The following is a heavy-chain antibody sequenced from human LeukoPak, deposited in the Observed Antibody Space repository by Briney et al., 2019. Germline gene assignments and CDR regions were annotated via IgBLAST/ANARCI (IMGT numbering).Heavy chain of an antibody. D-gene: IGHD3-22*01. CDR1: GFTFSSYG. CDR3: ARGGAYYYDSSGYYYD. V-gene: IGHV3-33*01. CDR2: IWYDGSNK. Sequence: GRSLRLSCAASGFTFSSYGMHWVRQAPGKGLEWVAVIWYDGSNKYYADSEKGRFTISRDNSKNTLYLQMNSLRAEDTAVYYCARGGAYYYDSSGYYYDWGQGTLVTVSS. J-gene: IGHJ4*02.